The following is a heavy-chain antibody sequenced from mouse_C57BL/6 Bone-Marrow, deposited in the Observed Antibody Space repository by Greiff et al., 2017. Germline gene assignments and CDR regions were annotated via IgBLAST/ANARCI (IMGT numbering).Heavy chain of an antibody. CDR1: GYTFPSYG. CDR2: IYPRSGNT. Sequence: VQLQQSGAELARPGASVKLSCKASGYTFPSYGISWVKQRTGQGLEWIGEIYPRSGNTYSNEKFKGKATLAADKSSSTAYMELRSLTSEDSAVYFCARSKVQLRLPFCFWGQGTLVTVSA. D-gene: IGHD3-2*02. CDR3: ARSKVQLRLPFCF. J-gene: IGHJ3*01. V-gene: IGHV1-81*01.